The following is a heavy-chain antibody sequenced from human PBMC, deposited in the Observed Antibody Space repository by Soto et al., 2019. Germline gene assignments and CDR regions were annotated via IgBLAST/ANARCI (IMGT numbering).Heavy chain of an antibody. CDR1: GFSLSTSGVG. D-gene: IGHD6-19*01. CDR2: IYWDDDK. CDR3: AHRLQIAVTGTLDY. Sequence: QITLKESGPTLVKPTQTLTLTCTFSGFSLSTSGVGVGWIRQPSGKALEWLALIYWDDDKRYSPSLKSRLTITKDTSKNHVVLTMTNMDPMDTATYYCAHRLQIAVTGTLDYWGQGTLVTVSS. J-gene: IGHJ4*02. V-gene: IGHV2-5*02.